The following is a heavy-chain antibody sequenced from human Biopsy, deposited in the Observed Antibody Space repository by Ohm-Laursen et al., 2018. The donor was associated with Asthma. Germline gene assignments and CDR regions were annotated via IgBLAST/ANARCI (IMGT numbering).Heavy chain of an antibody. Sequence: GSSVKVSCKSLGGTFNTYVIGWVRQAPGQGLEWMGGINSVFGTTTYPQKFQDRVTITADDSTSTVYMELSSLRAEDTAVYYCARGGLGYCSSTSCYQNYYYGMDVWGQGTTVTVSS. CDR2: INSVFGTT. V-gene: IGHV1-69*01. D-gene: IGHD2-2*01. J-gene: IGHJ6*02. CDR3: ARGGLGYCSSTSCYQNYYYGMDV. CDR1: GGTFNTYV.